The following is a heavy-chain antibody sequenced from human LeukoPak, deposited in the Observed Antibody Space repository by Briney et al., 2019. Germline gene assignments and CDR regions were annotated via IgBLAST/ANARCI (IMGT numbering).Heavy chain of an antibody. D-gene: IGHD6-19*01. V-gene: IGHV3-9*01. CDR1: GFTFDDYA. CDR2: ISWNSGSI. CDR3: AKDTGMAVAPFDY. J-gene: IGHJ4*02. Sequence: PGGPLRLSCAASGFTFDDYAMHWVRQAPGKGLEWVSGISWNSGSIGYADSVKGRFTISRDNAKNSLYLQMNSLRAEDTALYYCAKDTGMAVAPFDYWGQGTLVTVSS.